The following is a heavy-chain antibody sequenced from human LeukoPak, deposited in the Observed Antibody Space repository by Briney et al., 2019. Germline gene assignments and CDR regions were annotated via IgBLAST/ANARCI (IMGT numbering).Heavy chain of an antibody. Sequence: ASVKVSCKASGYTFTTYVMHWVRQAPGQRLEWMGWINAGNGNTKHSQKFQGRVTITADESTSTAYMELSSLRSEDTAVYYCARDGTVTTMVYWGQGTLVTVSS. J-gene: IGHJ4*02. D-gene: IGHD4-17*01. CDR1: GYTFTTYV. CDR2: INAGNGNT. CDR3: ARDGTVTTMVY. V-gene: IGHV1-3*01.